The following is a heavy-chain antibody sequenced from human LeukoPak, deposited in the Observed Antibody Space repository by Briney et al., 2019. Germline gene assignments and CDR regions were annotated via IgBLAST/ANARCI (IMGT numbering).Heavy chain of an antibody. CDR3: ARPYSSGWYPFDY. J-gene: IGHJ4*02. D-gene: IGHD6-19*01. Sequence: PSETLSLTCTVSGASISSSSYYWGCIRQSPGKGLEWFGSIYYSGSTYYNPSLTSRVTISVVTSKNQSSLKLTSVTAADTAVYCCARPYSSGWYPFDYWGQGTLVTVSS. CDR1: GASISSSSYY. CDR2: IYYSGST. V-gene: IGHV4-39*01.